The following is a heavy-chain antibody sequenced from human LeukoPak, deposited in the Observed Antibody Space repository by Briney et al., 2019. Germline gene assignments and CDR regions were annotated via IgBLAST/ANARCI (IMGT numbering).Heavy chain of an antibody. Sequence: GGSLRLSCAASGFTFSNYAMSWVRQAPGKGLEWVSSISRSSYIYYADSVKGRFTISRDNAKNSLYLQMNNLRAEDTAVYYCAAHEDVDYWGQGTLVTVSS. CDR2: ISRSSYI. V-gene: IGHV3-21*01. CDR3: AAHEDVDY. J-gene: IGHJ4*02. CDR1: GFTFSNYA.